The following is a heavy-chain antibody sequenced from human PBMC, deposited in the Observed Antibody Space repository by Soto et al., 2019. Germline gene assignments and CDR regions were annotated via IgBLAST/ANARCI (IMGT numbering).Heavy chain of an antibody. Sequence: QVQLQESGPGLVKPSQTLSLTCTVSGGSISSGGYYWSWIRQHPGKGLEWIGYIYYSGSTYYNPSLQSRVSISVDTSKHHFSLKLSSVTDADTAVYYCARVKGDYLGNYYMDVWGKGTTVTVSS. CDR1: GGSISSGGYY. J-gene: IGHJ6*03. CDR2: IYYSGST. V-gene: IGHV4-31*03. D-gene: IGHD4-17*01. CDR3: ARVKGDYLGNYYMDV.